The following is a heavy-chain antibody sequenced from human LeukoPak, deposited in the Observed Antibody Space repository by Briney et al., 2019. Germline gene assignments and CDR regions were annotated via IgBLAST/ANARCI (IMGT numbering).Heavy chain of an antibody. CDR3: ARAYNWNYANYYYYMDV. Sequence: PSQTLSLTCTVSGGSISSGDYYWSWIRQPPGKGLEWIGYIYYSGSTYYNPSLKSRVTISVDTSKNQLSLKLSSVTAADTAVYYCARAYNWNYANYYYYMDVWGKGTTVTVSS. V-gene: IGHV4-30-4*08. D-gene: IGHD1-7*01. J-gene: IGHJ6*03. CDR1: GGSISSGDYY. CDR2: IYYSGST.